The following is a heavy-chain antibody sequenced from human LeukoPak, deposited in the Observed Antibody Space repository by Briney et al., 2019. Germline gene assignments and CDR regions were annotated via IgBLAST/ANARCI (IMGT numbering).Heavy chain of an antibody. CDR3: ARDFSRGGYNGVDY. CDR1: GFTFSSYG. CDR2: IWYDGSNK. Sequence: GRSLRLSCAASGFTFSSYGMHWVRQAPGKGLEWVAVIWYDGSNKYYADSVKGRFTISRDNSKNTLYLQMNSLRAEDTAVYYCARDFSRGGYNGVDYWGQGTLVTVSS. D-gene: IGHD5-24*01. V-gene: IGHV3-33*01. J-gene: IGHJ4*02.